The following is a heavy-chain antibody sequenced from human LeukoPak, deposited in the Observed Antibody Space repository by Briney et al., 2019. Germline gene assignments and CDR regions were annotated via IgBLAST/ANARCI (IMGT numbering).Heavy chain of an antibody. D-gene: IGHD4-17*01. CDR1: GYIFSSYV. J-gene: IGHJ4*02. V-gene: IGHV1-18*01. CDR3: ARDWVGYGDYASEVDY. Sequence: ASVKVSCKASGYIFSSYVISWVRQAPGQGLEWMGWISAYNGKTNSAQKLQGRVTMTTDIFTTTAYMELRRLRSDDTAVYYCARDWVGYGDYASEVDYWGQGTLVTVSS. CDR2: ISAYNGKT.